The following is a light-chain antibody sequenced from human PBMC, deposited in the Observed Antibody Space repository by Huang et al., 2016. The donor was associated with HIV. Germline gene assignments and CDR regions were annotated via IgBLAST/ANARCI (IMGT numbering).Light chain of an antibody. CDR2: AGS. J-gene: IGKJ1*01. CDR1: QNIKSY. Sequence: DIQMTQSPSSLSASVGDRGTITCRASQNIKSYLNWYQQKPGKAPKVLIYAGSILQSGVPSRFSGTESGTHFTLTINSLRPEDFATYYCQQTYDTPWTFGHGTKVEIK. CDR3: QQTYDTPWT. V-gene: IGKV1-39*01.